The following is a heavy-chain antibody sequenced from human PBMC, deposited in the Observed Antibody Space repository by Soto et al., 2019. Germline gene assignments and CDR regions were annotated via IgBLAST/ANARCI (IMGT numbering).Heavy chain of an antibody. J-gene: IGHJ4*02. D-gene: IGHD2-2*01. V-gene: IGHV3-23*01. Sequence: EVQLLQSGGVLVQPGGSLRLSCAASGFTFNHYAMNWVRQAPGKGLEWVSTISDSGATYYADYVKGRFTISRDNSKNKLYLQMNSLRAEDTAVYFCEKGVAGQHCTRTSCLFYFDYWGQGTLVTVSS. CDR1: GFTFNHYA. CDR3: EKGVAGQHCTRTSCLFYFDY. CDR2: ISDSGAT.